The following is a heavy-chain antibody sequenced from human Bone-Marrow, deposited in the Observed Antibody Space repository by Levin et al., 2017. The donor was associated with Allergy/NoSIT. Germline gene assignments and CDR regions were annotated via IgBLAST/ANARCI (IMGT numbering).Heavy chain of an antibody. D-gene: IGHD6-19*01. V-gene: IGHV3-23*01. Sequence: GESLKISCVGSGFTFSRYAMSWVRQAPGRGLEWVASVNNGGNAYYGDSVKGRFTVSRDNSRNTLDLQMNSLRDDDTAIYYCAKDHLSSGWPAFDHWGQGTRVSVSS. CDR3: AKDHLSSGWPAFDH. J-gene: IGHJ4*02. CDR1: GFTFSRYA. CDR2: VNNGGNA.